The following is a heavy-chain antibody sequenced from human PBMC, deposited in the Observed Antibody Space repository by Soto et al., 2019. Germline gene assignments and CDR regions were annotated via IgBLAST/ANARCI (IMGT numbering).Heavy chain of an antibody. V-gene: IGHV1-18*01. J-gene: IGHJ1*01. CDR1: GYTFTSYG. CDR2: ISAYNGNT. D-gene: IGHD3-22*01. Sequence: ASVKVSCKASGYTFTSYGISWVRQAPGQGLEWMGWISAYNGNTNYAQKLQGRVTMTTDTSTSTAYMELRSLRSDDTAVYYCARATDSSGYYPEYYQHWGQGTLVTVSS. CDR3: ARATDSSGYYPEYYQH.